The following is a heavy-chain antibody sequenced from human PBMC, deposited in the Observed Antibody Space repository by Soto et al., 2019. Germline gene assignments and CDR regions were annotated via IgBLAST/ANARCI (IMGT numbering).Heavy chain of an antibody. CDR2: INPNSGGT. CDR3: ASSYYYGSGSYYGLSESFDY. CDR1: GYTFTGYY. D-gene: IGHD3-10*01. V-gene: IGHV1-2*04. Sequence: ASVKVSCKASGYTFTGYYMHWVRQAPGQGLEWMGWINPNSGGTNYAQKFQGWVTMTRDTSISTAYMELSSLRSEDTAVYYCASSYYYGSGSYYGLSESFDYWGQGTLVTVSS. J-gene: IGHJ4*02.